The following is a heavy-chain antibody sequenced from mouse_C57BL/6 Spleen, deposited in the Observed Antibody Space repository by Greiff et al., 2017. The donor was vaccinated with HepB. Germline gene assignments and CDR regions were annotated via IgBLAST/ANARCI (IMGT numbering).Heavy chain of an antibody. CDR3: ARYGTTVVATIDY. V-gene: IGHV5-17*01. Sequence: DVKLVESGGGLVKPGGSLKLSCAASGFTFSDYGMHWVRQAPEKGLEWVAYISSGSSTIYYADTVKGRFTISRDNAKNTLFLQMTSLRSEDTAMYYCARYGTTVVATIDYWGQGTTLTVSS. CDR2: ISSGSSTI. CDR1: GFTFSDYG. D-gene: IGHD1-1*01. J-gene: IGHJ2*01.